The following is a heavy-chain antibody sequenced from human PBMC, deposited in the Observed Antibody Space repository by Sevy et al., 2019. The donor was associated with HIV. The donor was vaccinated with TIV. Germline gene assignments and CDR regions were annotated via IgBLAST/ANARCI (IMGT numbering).Heavy chain of an antibody. CDR1: GYTFTGYY. V-gene: IGHV1-2*06. CDR3: AREDRGYYDSSGYYNY. CDR2: INPNSGGT. D-gene: IGHD3-22*01. Sequence: ASVKVSCKASGYTFTGYYMHWVRQAPGQGLEWMGRINPNSGGTNYAQKFQGRVTMTRDTSISTAYMELSRLRSDDTAVYYCAREDRGYYDSSGYYNYWGQGTLVTVSS. J-gene: IGHJ4*02.